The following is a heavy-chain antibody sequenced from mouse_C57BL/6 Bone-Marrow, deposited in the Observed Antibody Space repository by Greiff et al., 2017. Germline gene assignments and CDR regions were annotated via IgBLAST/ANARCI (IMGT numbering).Heavy chain of an antibody. CDR3: ARGEDDAHCWYFDV. J-gene: IGHJ1*03. Sequence: VQLQQSGAELARPGASVKLSCKASGYTFTSYGISWVKQRTGQGLEWIGEIYPRSGNTYYNEKFKGKATLTADKSSSTAYMELRSLTSEDSAVYFCARGEDDAHCWYFDVWGTGTTVTVSS. D-gene: IGHD2-3*01. V-gene: IGHV1-81*01. CDR2: IYPRSGNT. CDR1: GYTFTSYG.